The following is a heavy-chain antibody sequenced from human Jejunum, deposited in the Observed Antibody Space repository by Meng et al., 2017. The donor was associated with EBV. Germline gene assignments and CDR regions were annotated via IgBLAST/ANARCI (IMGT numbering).Heavy chain of an antibody. D-gene: IGHD2-2*01. CDR3: ARAGYCSSTTCPRWFDP. V-gene: IGHV4-39*07. CDR1: GGSIRSSGYY. Sequence: LQRQGSGPGLVKPSGTLSLTCTVSGGSIRSSGYYWGWIRQPPGKGLQWIGSIYDSGTTYYNPSLRSRVTISVDTSKNQFSLKLNSVTAADTAVYYCARAGYCSSTTCPRWFDPWGQGTLVTVSS. J-gene: IGHJ5*02. CDR2: IYDSGTT.